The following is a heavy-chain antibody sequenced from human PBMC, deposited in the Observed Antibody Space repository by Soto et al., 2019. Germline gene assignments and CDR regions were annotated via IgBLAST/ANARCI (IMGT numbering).Heavy chain of an antibody. Sequence: PGVSLRLSCAASGFPFSNGGFHWVRQAPGKGLEWVAFISYDGTNKYYAYSVKGRFTISRDNSKNTLYLEMNSLRAEDTAVYFCARDVAAPRTYRFLYSGPGALVTVSS. D-gene: IGHD2-15*01. CDR3: ARDVAAPRTYRFLY. CDR2: ISYDGTNK. V-gene: IGHV3-33*01. CDR1: GFPFSNGG. J-gene: IGHJ4*01.